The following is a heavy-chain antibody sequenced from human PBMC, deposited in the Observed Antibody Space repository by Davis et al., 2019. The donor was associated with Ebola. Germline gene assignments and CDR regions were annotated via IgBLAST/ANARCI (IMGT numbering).Heavy chain of an antibody. D-gene: IGHD3-3*01. Sequence: ASVKVSCKASGYTFTGYDINWVRQATGQGLEWMGWMNPNSGNTGYAQKFQGRVTMTADTSTSTVYLEVGSLRSDDTAVYYCARAGRYGFWRGSPHKYFDPWGQGTLVTVSS. CDR2: MNPNSGNT. V-gene: IGHV1-8*01. CDR1: GYTFTGYD. J-gene: IGHJ5*02. CDR3: ARAGRYGFWRGSPHKYFDP.